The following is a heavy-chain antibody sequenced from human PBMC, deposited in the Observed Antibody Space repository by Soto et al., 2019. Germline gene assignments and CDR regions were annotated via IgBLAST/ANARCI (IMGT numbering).Heavy chain of an antibody. CDR3: ARQGQYYDFWSGYYRDYYYYYYMDV. CDR2: IYYSGST. V-gene: IGHV4-59*01. Sequence: SQTLSLTCTVSGGSISSYYWSWIRQPPGKGLEWIGYIYYSGSTNYNPSLKSRVTISVDTSKNQFSLKLSSVTDADTAVYYCARQGQYYDFWSGYYRDYYYYYYMDVWGKGTTVTVSS. J-gene: IGHJ6*03. CDR1: GGSISSYY. D-gene: IGHD3-3*01.